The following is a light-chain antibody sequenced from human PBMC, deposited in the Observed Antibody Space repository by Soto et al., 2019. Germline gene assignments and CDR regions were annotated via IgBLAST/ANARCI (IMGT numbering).Light chain of an antibody. J-gene: IGKJ1*01. V-gene: IGKV1-5*03. CDR1: QSSNSW. CDR2: KAS. CDR3: QQYTSYST. Sequence: DIQVTQSPSTMSASVRDRVTITCRASQSSNSWLAWYQQKPGRAPKLLIYKASSFESGVPSRFSGSGSGTEFTLTISSLQPDDFETYYCQQYTSYSTFGHGTKVDIK.